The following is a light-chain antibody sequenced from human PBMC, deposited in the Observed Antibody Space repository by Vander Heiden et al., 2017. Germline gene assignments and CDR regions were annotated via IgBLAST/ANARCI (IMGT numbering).Light chain of an antibody. CDR1: QSVSTN. CDR2: GAS. V-gene: IGKV3-15*01. Sequence: DMVMTQSPATLSVSPGERATLSCRASQSVSTNLAWYQQKPGQAPRLLIYGASSRATGIPARFSGSGSGTDFTLTISSLQSEDFAVYYCQQFSDWPYTFGQGTKLEIK. J-gene: IGKJ2*01. CDR3: QQFSDWPYT.